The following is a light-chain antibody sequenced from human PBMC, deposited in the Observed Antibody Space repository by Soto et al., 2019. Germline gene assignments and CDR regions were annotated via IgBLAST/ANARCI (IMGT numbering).Light chain of an antibody. J-gene: IGKJ4*01. V-gene: IGKV3-11*01. Sequence: EIVLTQSPATLSLSPGERATLSCRASQSISNYLAWYQQKPGQAPRLLIYDASNRATGIPARFSGSGSETDCRLTISSLEPEDFAIYYCQQRSTWPLTFGGGTRVEIK. CDR3: QQRSTWPLT. CDR1: QSISNY. CDR2: DAS.